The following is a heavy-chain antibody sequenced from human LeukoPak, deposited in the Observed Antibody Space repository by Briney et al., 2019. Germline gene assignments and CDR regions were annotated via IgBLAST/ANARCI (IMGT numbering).Heavy chain of an antibody. CDR2: INPNSGGT. Sequence: ASVKVSCKASGYTFTGYYMHWVRQAPGQGLEWMGWINPNSGGTNYAQKFQGRVTMTRDTSISTAYMELSRLRSDDTAVYYCARAPGGLNYFDYWGQGTLVTVSS. J-gene: IGHJ4*02. CDR1: GYTFTGYY. CDR3: ARAPGGLNYFDY. D-gene: IGHD3-16*01. V-gene: IGHV1-2*02.